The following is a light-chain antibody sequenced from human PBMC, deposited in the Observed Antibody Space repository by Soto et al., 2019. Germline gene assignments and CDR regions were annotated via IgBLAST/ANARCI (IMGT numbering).Light chain of an antibody. CDR3: QSYDSSLSGYV. J-gene: IGLJ1*01. Sequence: QSVLTQPASVSGSPGQSITISCTGTSRDIGAYNYVSWYLQHPGKAPKLMIYEVVNRPSGISNRFSGSKSGNTASLTISGLQAEDEADYYCQSYDSSLSGYVFGTGTKLTVL. CDR1: SRDIGAYNY. CDR2: EVV. V-gene: IGLV2-14*01.